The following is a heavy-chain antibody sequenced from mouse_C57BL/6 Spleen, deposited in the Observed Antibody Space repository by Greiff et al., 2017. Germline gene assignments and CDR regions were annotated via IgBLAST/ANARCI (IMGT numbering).Heavy chain of an antibody. CDR2: IDPANGNT. CDR1: GFNIKNTY. CDR3: ARDGSSYFDY. D-gene: IGHD1-1*01. V-gene: IGHV14-3*01. Sequence: EVKVVESVAELVRPGASVKLSCTASGFNIKNTYMHWVKQRPEQGLEWIGRIDPANGNTKYAPKFPGKATITADTTSNTAYLPLSSLTSEDSAIYYCARDGSSYFDYWGQGTTLTVSS. J-gene: IGHJ2*01.